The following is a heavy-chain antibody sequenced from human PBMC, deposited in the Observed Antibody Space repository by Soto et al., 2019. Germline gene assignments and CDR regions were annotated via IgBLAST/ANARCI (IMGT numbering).Heavy chain of an antibody. CDR1: GYTCTSYA. Sequence: ASVKVSCKASGYTCTSYAMHWVRQAPGQRLEWMGWINAGTGNTKYSQKFQGRVTITRDTSASTAYMELSSLRSEDTAVYYCARGFRSLLSFTYSSGKIGFDPWGQGTLATVSS. D-gene: IGHD6-19*01. CDR2: INAGTGNT. J-gene: IGHJ5*02. CDR3: ARGFRSLLSFTYSSGKIGFDP. V-gene: IGHV1-3*01.